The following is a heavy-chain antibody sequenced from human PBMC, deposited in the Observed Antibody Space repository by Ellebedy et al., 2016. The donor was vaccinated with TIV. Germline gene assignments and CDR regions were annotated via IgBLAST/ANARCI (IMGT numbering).Heavy chain of an antibody. V-gene: IGHV4-39*02. CDR1: GDSISSSSYY. D-gene: IGHD3-9*01. J-gene: IGHJ6*02. CDR3: AREAQYYDILNGYYRYYYYGLDV. Sequence: MPGGSLRLSCTVSGDSISSSSYYWAWIRQPPGKGLEWIATVHYTGNAYYSPSLKSRVTISADTSKNQFSLRLRSVTAADTAVYYCAREAQYYDILNGYYRYYYYGLDVWGQGTAVTVSS. CDR2: VHYTGNA.